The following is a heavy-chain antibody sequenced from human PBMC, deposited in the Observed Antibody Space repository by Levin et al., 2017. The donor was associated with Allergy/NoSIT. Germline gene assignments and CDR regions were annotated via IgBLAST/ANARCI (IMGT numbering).Heavy chain of an antibody. CDR3: AALYSSSSGFDY. D-gene: IGHD6-6*01. V-gene: IGHV3-23*01. J-gene: IGHJ4*02. CDR1: GFTFSSYA. Sequence: GESLKISCAASGFTFSSYAMSWVRQAPGKGLEWVSAISGSGGSTYYADSVKGRFTISRDNSKNTLYLQMNSLRAEDTAVYYCAALYSSSSGFDYWGQGTLVTVSS. CDR2: ISGSGGST.